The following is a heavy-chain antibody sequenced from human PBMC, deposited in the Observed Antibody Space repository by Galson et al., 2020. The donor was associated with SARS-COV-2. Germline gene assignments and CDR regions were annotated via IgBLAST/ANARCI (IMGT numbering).Heavy chain of an antibody. Sequence: SETLSLTCAVSGYSINSDIYWAWIRQPPGKGLEWIGSIHHSGTTYQNPSLKSRVTISLDTSKNQFSLNLISVTAADTAVYYCARPAISAYSSSWYVDLWRRGTLVTVSS. J-gene: IGHJ2*01. CDR3: ARPAISAYSSSWYVDL. CDR2: IHHSGTT. CDR1: GYSINSDIY. D-gene: IGHD3-22*01. V-gene: IGHV4-38-2*01.